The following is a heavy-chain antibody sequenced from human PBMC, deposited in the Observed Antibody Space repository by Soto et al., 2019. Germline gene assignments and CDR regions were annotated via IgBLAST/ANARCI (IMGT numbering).Heavy chain of an antibody. CDR3: MSVRDF. CDR2: ISNDGSHA. CDR1: GFSFSAFG. V-gene: IGHV3-30*04. J-gene: IGHJ4*02. Sequence: QVQMVESGGGVVQPGRSLRLSCAASGFSFSAFGMQWVRQAPGGGLEAVAFISNDGSHASYADSVRGRFTISRDNSKNTLSLQMNSLTADDTAVYYCMSVRDFWGQGTLVTVSS.